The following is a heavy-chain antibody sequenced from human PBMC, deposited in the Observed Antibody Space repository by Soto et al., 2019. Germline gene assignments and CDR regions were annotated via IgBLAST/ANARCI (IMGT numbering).Heavy chain of an antibody. Sequence: QLQLQESGPGLVKPSETLSLTCTVSGGSISSSSYYWGWIRQPPGKGLEWIGSISYSGSTYYNPSLKSRVTISVDTSKNQLSLKLSSLTAADTAVYYCARRLLLWFGESDDAFDIWGQGTMVTVSS. CDR2: ISYSGST. J-gene: IGHJ3*02. CDR1: GGSISSSSYY. CDR3: ARRLLLWFGESDDAFDI. D-gene: IGHD3-10*01. V-gene: IGHV4-39*01.